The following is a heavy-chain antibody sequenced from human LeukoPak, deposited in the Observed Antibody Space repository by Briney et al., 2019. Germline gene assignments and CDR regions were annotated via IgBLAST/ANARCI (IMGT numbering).Heavy chain of an antibody. Sequence: ASVKVSCKASGYTFTGYYMHWVRQAPGQGLEWMGWNNPNSGGTNYAQKFQGRVTMTRNTSISTAYMELSTLRSEDTAVYYCARGPITMVRGLDWGQGTLVTVSS. D-gene: IGHD3-10*01. J-gene: IGHJ4*02. V-gene: IGHV1-2*02. CDR3: ARGPITMVRGLD. CDR2: NNPNSGGT. CDR1: GYTFTGYY.